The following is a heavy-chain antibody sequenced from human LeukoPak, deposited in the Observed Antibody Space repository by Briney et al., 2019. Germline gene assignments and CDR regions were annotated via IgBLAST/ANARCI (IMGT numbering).Heavy chain of an antibody. CDR1: GFTFSSYE. CDR3: ARDAGSVVVTATSIWFDP. V-gene: IGHV3-48*03. Sequence: PGGSLRLSCAASGFTFSSYEMNWVRQAPGKGLEWVSYISSSGSTIYYADSVKGRFTISRDNAKNSLYLQMNSLRAEDTAVYYCARDAGSVVVTATSIWFDPWGQGTLVTVSS. D-gene: IGHD2-21*02. CDR2: ISSSGSTI. J-gene: IGHJ5*02.